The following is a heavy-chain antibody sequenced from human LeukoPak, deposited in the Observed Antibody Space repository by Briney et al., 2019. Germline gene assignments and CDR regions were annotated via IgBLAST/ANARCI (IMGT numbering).Heavy chain of an antibody. Sequence: GASVKVSCEASGYTLTSYGINWMRQAPGQGLEWMGWISTQSGNTNYAQKVQGRLTLTTDRSTNTAYMELRSLRSDDTAVYCCARGAYGDKWGQGTMVTVSS. V-gene: IGHV1-18*01. CDR2: ISTQSGNT. CDR1: GYTLTSYG. J-gene: IGHJ4*02. D-gene: IGHD4-17*01. CDR3: ARGAYGDK.